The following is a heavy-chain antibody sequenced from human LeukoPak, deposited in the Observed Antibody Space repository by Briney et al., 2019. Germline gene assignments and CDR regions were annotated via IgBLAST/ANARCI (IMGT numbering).Heavy chain of an antibody. D-gene: IGHD3-22*01. CDR2: INPSGST. J-gene: IGHJ6*03. CDR1: GGSFSGYY. CDR3: ARGPYYYDSSGPYYYMDV. Sequence: SETLSLTCAVYGGSFSGYYWSWIRQPPGKGLEWIGEINPSGSTNYNPSLKSRVTISVDTSKNQFSLKLSSVTAADTAVYYCARGPYYYDSSGPYYYMDVWGKGTTVTVS. V-gene: IGHV4-34*01.